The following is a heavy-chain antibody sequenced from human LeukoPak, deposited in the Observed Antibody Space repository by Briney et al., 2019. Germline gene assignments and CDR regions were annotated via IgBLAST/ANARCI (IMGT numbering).Heavy chain of an antibody. J-gene: IGHJ4*02. V-gene: IGHV3-48*03. D-gene: IGHD2-2*01. CDR3: ARETDSTLFDY. CDR1: GFTFGSYE. CDR2: ISSTGSTI. Sequence: GGSLRLPCAVSGFTFGSYEMNWVRQAPGKGLEWLSYISSTGSTIYYADSVKGRFTISRDNAKNSLYLQMNSLRAEDTAVYYCARETDSTLFDYWGQGTLVTVSS.